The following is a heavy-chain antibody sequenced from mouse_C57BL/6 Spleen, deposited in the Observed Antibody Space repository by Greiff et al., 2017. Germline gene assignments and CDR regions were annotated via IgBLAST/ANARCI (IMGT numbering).Heavy chain of an antibody. J-gene: IGHJ3*01. Sequence: EVQLQQSGPELVKPGASVKISCKASGYSFTGYYMNWVKQSPEKSLEWIGEINPSTGGTTYNQKFKAKATLTVDKSSSTAYMQLKSLTSEDSAVYYCARSRINWAWFAYWGQGTLVTVSA. CDR2: INPSTGGT. CDR3: ARSRINWAWFAY. V-gene: IGHV1-42*01. D-gene: IGHD4-1*01. CDR1: GYSFTGYY.